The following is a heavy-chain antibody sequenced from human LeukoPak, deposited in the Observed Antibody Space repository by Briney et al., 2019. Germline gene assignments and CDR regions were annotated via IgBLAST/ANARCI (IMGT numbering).Heavy chain of an antibody. CDR1: GFTFSSYG. Sequence: GGSLRLSCAASGFTFSSYGMHWVRQAPGKGLEWVAFIRFDGSNKYYADSVKGRLTISRDNSKNTLYLQMKSLRAEDTAVYYCAKGGGYEAQYYYYYLDVLGKGTTVTISS. CDR3: AKGGGYEAQYYYYYLDV. V-gene: IGHV3-30*02. J-gene: IGHJ6*03. CDR2: IRFDGSNK. D-gene: IGHD5-12*01.